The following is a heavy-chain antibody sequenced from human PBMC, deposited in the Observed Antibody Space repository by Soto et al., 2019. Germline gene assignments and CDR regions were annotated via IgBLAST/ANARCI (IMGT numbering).Heavy chain of an antibody. CDR1: GFTFSYYS. V-gene: IGHV3-21*01. J-gene: IGHJ3*02. Sequence: VGSLRLSCAASGFTFSYYSMIWVRQAPGKGLEWVSCISSSSSHIYYADSVQGRFTISRDNAKNSLYLQMNSLRAEDTALYYCARDQDAFDIWGRGTEVTVSS. CDR2: ISSSSSHI. CDR3: ARDQDAFDI.